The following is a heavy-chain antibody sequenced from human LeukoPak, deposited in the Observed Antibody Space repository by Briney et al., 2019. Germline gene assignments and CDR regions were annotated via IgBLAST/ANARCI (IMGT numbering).Heavy chain of an antibody. Sequence: SETLSLTCTVSGGSTSSSNYYWGWIRQPPGTGLEWIGGIHYSGNTYYNPSLKSRVTISVDTSKNQFSLKLSSVTAADTAVYYCARLGAGPTYYDFWSGYSSFYFDYWGQGTLVTVSS. CDR2: IHYSGNT. D-gene: IGHD3-3*01. CDR3: ARLGAGPTYYDFWSGYSSFYFDY. V-gene: IGHV4-39*01. CDR1: GGSTSSSNYY. J-gene: IGHJ4*02.